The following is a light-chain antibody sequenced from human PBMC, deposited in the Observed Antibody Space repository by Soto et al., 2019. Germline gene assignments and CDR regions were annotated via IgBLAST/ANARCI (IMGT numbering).Light chain of an antibody. CDR2: SNN. Sequence: QPVLTQPPSASGTPGQRVTISCSGSSSNIGGNTVNWYQQLPGTAPKLLIYSNNQRPSGVPDRFSGSKSGTSASLAISGLQSEDEADYYCAAWDDSLNGVVFGGGTQLTVL. CDR3: AAWDDSLNGVV. CDR1: SSNIGGNT. J-gene: IGLJ2*01. V-gene: IGLV1-44*01.